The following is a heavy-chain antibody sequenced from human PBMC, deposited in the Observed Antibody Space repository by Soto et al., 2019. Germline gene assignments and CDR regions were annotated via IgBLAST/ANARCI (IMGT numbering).Heavy chain of an antibody. J-gene: IGHJ4*02. CDR2: IKSKTDGGTT. CDR1: GFTFSNAW. Sequence: GGSLRLSCAASGFTFSNAWMSWVRQVPGKGLEWVGRIKSKTDGGTTDYAAPVKGRFTISRDDSKNTLYLQMNSLKTEDTAVYYCTTGYCTNGVCYSPAYFAYCGQGTLVTSPQ. CDR3: TTGYCTNGVCYSPAYFAY. V-gene: IGHV3-15*01. D-gene: IGHD2-8*01.